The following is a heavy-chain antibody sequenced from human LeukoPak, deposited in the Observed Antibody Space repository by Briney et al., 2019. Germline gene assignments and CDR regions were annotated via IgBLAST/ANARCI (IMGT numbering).Heavy chain of an antibody. Sequence: GGSLRLSCAASEFTLSSYDMHWVRQAPGKGLEWVAVISYDGSNKYYADSVKGRFTISRDNSKKMLYLQMNSLRAEDTAVYYCARMKAVAGMGIYLDYWGQGTLVTVSS. CDR2: ISYDGSNK. D-gene: IGHD6-19*01. J-gene: IGHJ4*02. CDR1: EFTLSSYD. CDR3: ARMKAVAGMGIYLDY. V-gene: IGHV3-30*03.